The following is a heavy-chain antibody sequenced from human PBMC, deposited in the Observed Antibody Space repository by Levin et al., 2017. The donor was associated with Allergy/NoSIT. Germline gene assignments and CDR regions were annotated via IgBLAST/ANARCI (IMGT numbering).Heavy chain of an antibody. CDR3: TKDDLFARGATYRYSGFDS. D-gene: IGHD3-10*01. J-gene: IGHJ4*02. V-gene: IGHV3-23*01. CDR1: GFTFSSYA. CDR2: IVDSGTNT. Sequence: PGGSLRLSCAASGFTFSSYAMSWVRQAPGKGLEWVSGIVDSGTNTYYADSVKGRFTISRDNSKNTLNLQMNSLRAEDTAMYYCTKDDLFARGATYRYSGFDSWGQGTLVTVSS.